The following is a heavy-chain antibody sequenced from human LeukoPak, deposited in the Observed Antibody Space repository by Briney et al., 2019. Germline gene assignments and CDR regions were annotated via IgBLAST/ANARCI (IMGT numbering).Heavy chain of an antibody. J-gene: IGHJ3*02. CDR3: ARDPPGYSYGLLDDAFDI. V-gene: IGHV1-18*01. CDR2: ISAYNGNT. CDR1: GYTFTSYG. D-gene: IGHD5-18*01. Sequence: GASVKVSCKASGYTFTSYGISWVRQAPGQGLEWMGWISAYNGNTNYAQKLQGRVTMTTDTSTSTAHMELRSLRSDDTAVYYCARDPPGYSYGLLDDAFDIWGQGTMVTVSS.